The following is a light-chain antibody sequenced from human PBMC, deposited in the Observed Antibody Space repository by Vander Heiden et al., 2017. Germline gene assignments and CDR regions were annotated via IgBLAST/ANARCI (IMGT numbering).Light chain of an antibody. CDR1: ALPKQY. CDR2: KDS. CDR3: QSADSSGADVV. J-gene: IGLJ2*01. Sequence: SYELTQPPSVSVSPGQTARITCPGAALPKQYAFRYQQKPGKAPVLVMYKDSERSSGIPDRFSGSSSGTTVTLTIGGVQAEDEADYYCQSADSSGADVVFGGGTKLTVL. V-gene: IGLV3-25*03.